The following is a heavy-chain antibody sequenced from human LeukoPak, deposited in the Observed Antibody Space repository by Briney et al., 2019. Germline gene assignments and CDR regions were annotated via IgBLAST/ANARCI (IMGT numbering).Heavy chain of an antibody. V-gene: IGHV3-53*01. D-gene: IGHD4-17*01. CDR3: AIRTVPRLYPDAFDI. CDR2: IYSGGST. Sequence: GGSLRLSCAASGFTVSSNYMSWGRQAPGKGLEWVSLIYSGGSTYYSDSVKDRLTISRDNSQTTLYLEMNTLRVEAKALYYGAIRTVPRLYPDAFDIWGQGTMVTVSS. CDR1: GFTVSSNY. J-gene: IGHJ3*02.